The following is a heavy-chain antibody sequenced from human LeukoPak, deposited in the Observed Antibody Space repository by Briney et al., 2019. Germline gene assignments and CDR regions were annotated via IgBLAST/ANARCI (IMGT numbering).Heavy chain of an antibody. J-gene: IGHJ4*02. CDR3: TTVILLEAYYDSSGYGY. CDR1: GFTFSNAW. D-gene: IGHD3-22*01. CDR2: IKSKTDGGTT. Sequence: GGSLRLSCAASGFTFSNAWMSWVRQAPGKGLEWVGRIKSKTDGGTTDYAAPVKGRFTISRDDSKNTLYLQMNSLKTEDTAVYYCTTVILLEAYYDSSGYGYWGQGTLVTVSS. V-gene: IGHV3-15*01.